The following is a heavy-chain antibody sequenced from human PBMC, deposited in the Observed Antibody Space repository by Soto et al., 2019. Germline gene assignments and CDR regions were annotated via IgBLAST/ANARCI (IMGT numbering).Heavy chain of an antibody. Sequence: SETLSLTCTVSGGSISSYYWSWIRQPPGKGLEWIGYIYYSGSTNYNPSLKSRVTISVDTSKNQFSLKLSSVTAADTAVYYCARGTDSSSWYGGDFDPWGQGTLVTVSS. CDR1: GGSISSYY. J-gene: IGHJ5*02. CDR3: ARGTDSSSWYGGDFDP. D-gene: IGHD6-13*01. V-gene: IGHV4-59*01. CDR2: IYYSGST.